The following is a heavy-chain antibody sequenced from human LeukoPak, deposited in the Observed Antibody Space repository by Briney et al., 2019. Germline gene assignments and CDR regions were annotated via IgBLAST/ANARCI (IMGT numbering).Heavy chain of an antibody. Sequence: KPSETLSLTCTVSGGSISSSSYYWGWIRQPPGKGLEWIGSIYYSGTTYYNPSLKSRVTISVDTSKNQFSLKLSSVTAADTAVYYCARLSNSGSYYDYWGQGTLVTVSS. CDR2: IYYSGTT. CDR1: GGSISSSSYY. V-gene: IGHV4-39*01. D-gene: IGHD1-26*01. CDR3: ARLSNSGSYYDY. J-gene: IGHJ4*02.